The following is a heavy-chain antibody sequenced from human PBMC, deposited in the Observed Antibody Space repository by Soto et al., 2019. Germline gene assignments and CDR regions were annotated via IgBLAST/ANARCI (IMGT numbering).Heavy chain of an antibody. J-gene: IGHJ4*02. CDR3: AKDGAPRYCTRSSCHAAGAY. V-gene: IGHV3-30*18. CDR2: ISYDGSNR. Sequence: QVQLVESGGGVVQPGGSLRLSCAGSGFTFTNYGLHWVRQPPGKGLEWVAAISYDGSNRYYADSVKGRFTISRDHSKNMLSLQMDSLRPEDTAVYYCAKDGAPRYCTRSSCHAAGAYWGQGTLVTVSS. D-gene: IGHD2-15*01. CDR1: GFTFTNYG.